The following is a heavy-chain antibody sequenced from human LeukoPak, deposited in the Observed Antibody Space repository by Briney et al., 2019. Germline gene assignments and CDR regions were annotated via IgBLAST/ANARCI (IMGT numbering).Heavy chain of an antibody. CDR1: GFTFSDYY. D-gene: IGHD3-10*01. V-gene: IGHV3-11*01. CDR3: ARDRYYGSGSYLGY. CDR2: ISSSGITI. J-gene: IGHJ4*02. Sequence: GGSLRLSCAASGFTFSDYYMTWIRQAPGKGLEWVSYISSSGITIYYADSVKGRFTISRDNAKNSLYLQMDSLRAEDTAVYYCARDRYYGSGSYLGYWGQGTLVTVSS.